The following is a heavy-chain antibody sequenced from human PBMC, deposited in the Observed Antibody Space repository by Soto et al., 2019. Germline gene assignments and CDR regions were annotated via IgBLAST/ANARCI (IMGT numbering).Heavy chain of an antibody. Sequence: SETLSLTFAVYGTAFSGYYWSLIRQPPGKGLEWIGEINHSGSTNYNPSLKSRVTISVDTSKNQFSLKLSSVTAADTAVYYCARGRLGGAADWGQGTLVTVSS. CDR2: INHSGST. J-gene: IGHJ4*02. CDR1: GTAFSGYY. CDR3: ARGRLGGAAD. V-gene: IGHV4-34*01. D-gene: IGHD1-26*01.